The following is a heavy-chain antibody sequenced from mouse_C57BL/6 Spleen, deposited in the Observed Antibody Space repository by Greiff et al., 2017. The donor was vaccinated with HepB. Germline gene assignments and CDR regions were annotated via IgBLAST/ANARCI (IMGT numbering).Heavy chain of an antibody. Sequence: QVQLQQPGAELVMPGASVKLSCKASGYTFTSYWMHWVKQRPGQGLEWIGEIDPSDSYTNYNQKFKGKSTLTVDKSSSTAYMQLSSLTSEDSAVYYCARSGITTVVEGYFDVWGTGTTVTVSS. CDR2: IDPSDSYT. V-gene: IGHV1-69*01. CDR3: ARSGITTVVEGYFDV. J-gene: IGHJ1*03. CDR1: GYTFTSYW. D-gene: IGHD1-1*01.